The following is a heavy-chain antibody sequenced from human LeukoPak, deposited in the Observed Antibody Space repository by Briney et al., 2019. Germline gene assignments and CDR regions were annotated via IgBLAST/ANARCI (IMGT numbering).Heavy chain of an antibody. V-gene: IGHV4-59*11. D-gene: IGHD6-19*01. Sequence: SETLSLTCSVFGGSISSHYWSWIRQPPGKGPEWIGYIYYSGTTNYNPSLHSRVTISLDMSKNQFSLKLRSVTAADTAVYYCAREGYSSGWNDYWGQGTLVTVSS. J-gene: IGHJ4*02. CDR1: GGSISSHY. CDR3: AREGYSSGWNDY. CDR2: IYYSGTT.